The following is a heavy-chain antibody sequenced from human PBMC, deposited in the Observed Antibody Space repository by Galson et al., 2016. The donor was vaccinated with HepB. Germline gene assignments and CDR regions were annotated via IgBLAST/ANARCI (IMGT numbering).Heavy chain of an antibody. CDR1: GYRFGSHR. CDR2: IDPSDSYT. D-gene: IGHD3-22*01. CDR3: ATYYYDTTGYYWIY. Sequence: SGAEVKKPGESLKISCQGSGYRFGSHRISWVRQMPGKGLEWVGRIDPSDSYTNYSPSFQGHVTISADKSISTAYLQWSSLKASDTAIYYCATYYYDTTGYYWIYWGRGTLVSVSS. J-gene: IGHJ4*02. V-gene: IGHV5-10-1*01.